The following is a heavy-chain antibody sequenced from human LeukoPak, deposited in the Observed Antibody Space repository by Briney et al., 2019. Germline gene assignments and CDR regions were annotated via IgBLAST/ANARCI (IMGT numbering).Heavy chain of an antibody. D-gene: IGHD3-22*01. Sequence: ASVKVSCKASGGTFSSYAISWVRQAPGQGLEWMGGIIPIFGTANYAQKFQGRVTMTRNTSISTAYMELSSLRSEDTAVYYCARADYYYDSSGYYYDRPNFDYWGQGTLVTVSS. CDR1: GGTFSSYA. CDR3: ARADYYYDSSGYYYDRPNFDY. J-gene: IGHJ4*02. V-gene: IGHV1-69*05. CDR2: IIPIFGTA.